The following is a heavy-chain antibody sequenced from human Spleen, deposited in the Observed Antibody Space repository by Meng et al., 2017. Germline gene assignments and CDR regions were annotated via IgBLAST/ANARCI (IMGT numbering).Heavy chain of an antibody. V-gene: IGHV4-39*01. D-gene: IGHD6-19*01. Sequence: QPQLQESGPGLVKPSEALSLTCSVSGGSISTSGYYWGWIRQPPGKGLEWIGSIGHSGITYYTPSLKSRVTVSIDTSKNQFSLEVTSVTAADMAVYYCVRSSGWVRTGFDPWGQGTLVTVSS. CDR3: VRSSGWVRTGFDP. CDR2: IGHSGIT. J-gene: IGHJ5*02. CDR1: GGSISTSGYY.